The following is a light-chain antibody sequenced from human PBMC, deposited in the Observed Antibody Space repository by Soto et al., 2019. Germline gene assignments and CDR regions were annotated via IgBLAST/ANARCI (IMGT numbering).Light chain of an antibody. CDR1: SSDVGASTY. J-gene: IGLJ1*01. V-gene: IGLV2-14*01. CDR3: CSYTTNSTL. Sequence: QSVLTQPASVSGSPGQSITISCTGSSSDVGASTYVSWYQQHPNRAPQLLIYEVTNRPSGISSRFSGSKSGNTASLSISGLQAEDEADYYCCSYTTNSTLFGTGTKVTVL. CDR2: EVT.